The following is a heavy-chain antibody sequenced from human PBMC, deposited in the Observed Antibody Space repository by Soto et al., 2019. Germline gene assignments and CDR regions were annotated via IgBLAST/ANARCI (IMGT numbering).Heavy chain of an antibody. CDR3: AKVAGGLGYFDL. CDR2: ISATGGNI. CDR1: GFTFSDYA. V-gene: IGHV3-23*01. D-gene: IGHD3-16*01. J-gene: IGHJ2*01. Sequence: PGGSLRLSCVASGFTFSDYAMTWVRQAPGRGLEWVATISATGGNIEYTDSLKGRFTISRDNSKNTLYLQLNGLTSDDTAVHYCAKVAGGLGYFDLWGRGTLVT.